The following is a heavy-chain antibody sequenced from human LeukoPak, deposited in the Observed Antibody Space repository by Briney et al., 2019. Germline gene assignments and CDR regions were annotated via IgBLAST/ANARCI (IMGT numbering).Heavy chain of an antibody. CDR3: ARDPAWLLLWFGESEYYFDY. V-gene: IGHV1-2*02. Sequence: ASVKVSCKASGYTFTGYYMHWVRQAPGQGLEWMGWINPNSGGTNYAQKIQGRVTMTTDTSTSTAYMELRSLRSDDTAVYYCARDPAWLLLWFGESEYYFDYWGQGTLVTVSS. J-gene: IGHJ4*02. CDR2: INPNSGGT. CDR1: GYTFTGYY. D-gene: IGHD3-10*01.